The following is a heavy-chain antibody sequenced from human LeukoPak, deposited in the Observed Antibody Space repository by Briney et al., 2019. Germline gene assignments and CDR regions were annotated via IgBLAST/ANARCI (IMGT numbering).Heavy chain of an antibody. CDR2: INPSGGST. CDR3: ARVTLSDYARVDY. CDR1: GYTFTSYY. J-gene: IGHJ4*02. Sequence: ASVKVSCKASGYTFTSYYMHWVRQAPGQGLEWMGIINPSGGSTSYAQKFQGRVTITADESTSTAYMELSSLRSEDTAVYYCARVTLSDYARVDYWGQGTLVTVSS. V-gene: IGHV1-46*01. D-gene: IGHD5/OR15-5a*01.